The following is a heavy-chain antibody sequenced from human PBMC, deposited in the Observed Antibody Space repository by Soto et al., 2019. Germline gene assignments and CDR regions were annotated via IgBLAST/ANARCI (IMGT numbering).Heavy chain of an antibody. CDR1: GGTFSKSA. V-gene: IGHV1-69*12. Sequence: QVQLVQSGAEVTKPGSSVKVSCKASGGTFSKSAINWVRQAPGQGLDWMGGITRVFGTTDYAQKFQGRVTISAKESATTAYTELSTLTSDDAGVYYCARSTAGYYYYGMDLWGQGTTVTVSS. D-gene: IGHD2-8*02. J-gene: IGHJ6*02. CDR2: ITRVFGTT. CDR3: ARSTAGYYYYGMDL.